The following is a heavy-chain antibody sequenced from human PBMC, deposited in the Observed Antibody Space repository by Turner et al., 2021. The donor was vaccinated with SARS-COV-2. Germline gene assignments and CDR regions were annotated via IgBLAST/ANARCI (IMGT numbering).Heavy chain of an antibody. CDR2: ISSSSNYI. CDR3: ARSRWDYYDSSGYYPDAFDI. V-gene: IGHV3-21*01. CDR1: GFTFSRHG. J-gene: IGHJ3*02. Sequence: EVKLVESGGGLVKPGGYLRLPRAASGFTFSRHGMNWVRQAPGKGLEWVSSISSSSNYIYYADSVKGRFTIARDNANNSLFLQMNSLRAEDTAVYYVARSRWDYYDSSGYYPDAFDIWGQGTMVTVSS. D-gene: IGHD3-22*01.